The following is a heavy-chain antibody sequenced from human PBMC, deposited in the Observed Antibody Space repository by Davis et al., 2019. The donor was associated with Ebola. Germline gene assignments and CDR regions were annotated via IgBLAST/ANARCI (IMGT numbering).Heavy chain of an antibody. Sequence: PGGSLRLSCAASGFTFSTYWMTWVRQAPGKGPEWVANIKEDGSQKNYVDSVKGRFIISRDNAKNSLYLQMNSLTAEDTAVYYCARTGRVFDYWGQGTLVTVSS. CDR1: GFTFSTYW. D-gene: IGHD3-10*01. CDR3: ARTGRVFDY. V-gene: IGHV3-7*03. CDR2: IKEDGSQK. J-gene: IGHJ4*02.